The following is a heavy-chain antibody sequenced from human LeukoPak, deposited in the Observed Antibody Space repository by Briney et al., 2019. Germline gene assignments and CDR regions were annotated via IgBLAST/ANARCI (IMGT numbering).Heavy chain of an antibody. CDR3: ARQASAASDY. CDR2: IYPGDSDT. Sequence: GESLKLSCKRSGYSFTSFWIGWVPQMPGKGLEWMGIIYPGDSDTKYSPSFQGQVTLSVDKSITTAYLQWSSLKASDTAMYYCARQASAASDYWGQGTLVTVSS. CDR1: GYSFTSFW. J-gene: IGHJ4*02. V-gene: IGHV5-51*01.